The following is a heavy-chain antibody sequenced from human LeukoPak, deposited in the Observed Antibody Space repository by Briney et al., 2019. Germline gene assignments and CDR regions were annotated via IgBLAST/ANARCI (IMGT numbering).Heavy chain of an antibody. CDR2: ISPSGGVT. V-gene: IGHV3-23*01. D-gene: IGHD6-19*01. J-gene: IGHJ6*03. CDR1: GFTFSSYA. CDR3: AKVQGSGWYGVGYYYYMDV. Sequence: GGSLRLSCATSGFTFSSYAMSWVRQAPGKGLEWVSTISPSGGVTFYSDSVRGRFTISRDYSKDTLFLQMNSLRAEDTAVYYCAKVQGSGWYGVGYYYYMDVWGKGTTVTVSS.